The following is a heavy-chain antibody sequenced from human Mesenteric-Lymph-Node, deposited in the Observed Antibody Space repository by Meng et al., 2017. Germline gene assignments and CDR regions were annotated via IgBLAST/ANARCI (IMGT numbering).Heavy chain of an antibody. Sequence: QRPEAGPGLGQPSETLSLPWAVSSGPISSINWWTWVRQPPGKGREWIGEIYHSGSTNYTPSLKSRVTISVDKSKNQFSLKLSSVTAADTAVYYCARVAAAGNEWFDPWGQGTLVTVSS. CDR1: SGPISSINW. D-gene: IGHD6-13*01. CDR2: IYHSGST. J-gene: IGHJ5*02. CDR3: ARVAAAGNEWFDP. V-gene: IGHV4-4*02.